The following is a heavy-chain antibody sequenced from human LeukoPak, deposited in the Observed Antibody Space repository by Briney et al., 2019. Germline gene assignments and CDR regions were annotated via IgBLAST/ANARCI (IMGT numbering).Heavy chain of an antibody. CDR1: GFTFSTYA. CDR2: ITGDSAYI. D-gene: IGHD2-2*01. CDR3: ARYGVTSSTSHIDF. Sequence: PGGSLRLSCAASGFTFSTYAMNWVRQAPGEGLKWVSCITGDSAYIYYADSVKGRFTISRDNAKNSLYLQMNSLRAEDTAVYYCARYGVTSSTSHIDFWGQGTLVTVSS. V-gene: IGHV3-21*01. J-gene: IGHJ4*02.